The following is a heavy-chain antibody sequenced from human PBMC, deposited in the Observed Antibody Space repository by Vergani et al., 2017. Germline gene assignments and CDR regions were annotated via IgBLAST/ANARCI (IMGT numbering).Heavy chain of an antibody. CDR2: IKQDGSEK. V-gene: IGHV3-7*01. J-gene: IGHJ4*02. CDR1: GFTFSSYW. D-gene: IGHD3-10*01. CDR3: ARDLWIYYGSGSGTPLFDY. Sequence: EVHLEESGGGLVQPGGSLRLSCAASGFTFSSYWMSWVRQAPGKGLEWVANIKQDGSEKYYVDSVKGRFTISRDNAKNSLYLQMNSLRAEDTAVYYCARDLWIYYGSGSGTPLFDYWGQGTLVTVSS.